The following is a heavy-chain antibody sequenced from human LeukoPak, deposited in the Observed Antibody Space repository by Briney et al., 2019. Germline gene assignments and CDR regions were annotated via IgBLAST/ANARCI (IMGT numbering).Heavy chain of an antibody. CDR3: ARHGGKQWLVKGGHDAFDI. V-gene: IGHV4-59*08. J-gene: IGHJ3*02. D-gene: IGHD6-19*01. CDR1: GGSISTYY. CDR2: IYYSGST. Sequence: TSETLSLTCTVSGGSISTYYWSWIWQPPGKGLEWIGDIYYSGSTNYNPSLKSRVTISVDTCKNQFSLKLSSVTAADTAVYYCARHGGKQWLVKGGHDAFDIWGQGTMVTVSS.